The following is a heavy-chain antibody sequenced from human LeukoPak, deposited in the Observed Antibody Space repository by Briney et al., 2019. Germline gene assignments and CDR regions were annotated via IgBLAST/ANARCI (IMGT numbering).Heavy chain of an antibody. CDR3: ARDGGCSSTSCYVSWFDP. J-gene: IGHJ5*02. CDR1: GFTFSDYY. CDR2: ISSSSSYT. Sequence: GGSPRLSCAASGFTFSDYYMSWIRQAPGKGLEWVSYISSSSSYTNYADSVKGRFTISRDNAKNSLYLQMNSLRAEDTAVYYCARDGGCSSTSCYVSWFDPWGQGTLVTVSS. V-gene: IGHV3-11*06. D-gene: IGHD2-2*01.